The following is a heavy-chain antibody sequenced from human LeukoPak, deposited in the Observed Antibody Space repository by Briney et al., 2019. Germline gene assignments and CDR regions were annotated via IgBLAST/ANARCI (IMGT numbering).Heavy chain of an antibody. J-gene: IGHJ3*02. CDR1: GGSISSYY. V-gene: IGHV4-59*01. CDR2: IYYSGST. CDR3: ARAPEAGPESAFDI. Sequence: SETLSLTCTVSGGSISSYYWSWIRQPPGKGLEWIGYIYYSGSTNYNPSLKSRVIISVDTSKNQFSLKLSSVTAADTAVYYCARAPEAGPESAFDIWGQGTMVTVSS.